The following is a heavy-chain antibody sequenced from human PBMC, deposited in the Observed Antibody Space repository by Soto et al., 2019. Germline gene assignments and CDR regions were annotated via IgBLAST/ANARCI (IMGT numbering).Heavy chain of an antibody. CDR2: MTYGGGTA. CDR3: VSSSNGACND. CDR1: GGPISISPYC. D-gene: IGHD2-2*01. V-gene: IGHV4-39*01. J-gene: IGHJ4*02. Sequence: SETLSLTCTVSGGPISISPYCFVWIRQSPGKGLEWIGSMTYGGGTAYYNSSLKSRVTISVDTATNQFSLRLSSVTAEDTAVYYCVSSSNGACNDWGQGTVVTVSS.